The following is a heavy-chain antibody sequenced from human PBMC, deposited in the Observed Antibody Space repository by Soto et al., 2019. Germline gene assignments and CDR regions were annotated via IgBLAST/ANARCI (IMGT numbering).Heavy chain of an antibody. J-gene: IGHJ6*02. D-gene: IGHD3-3*01. Sequence: QVQLVESGGGVVQPGRSLRLSCAASGFTFSSYGMHWVRQAPGKGLEWVAVISYDGSNKYYADSVKGRFTISRDNSKNSLYLQMNRLRAEDTAVYYCAKTRLRFLEWLLSGMDVWGQGTTVTVSS. CDR3: AKTRLRFLEWLLSGMDV. CDR1: GFTFSSYG. CDR2: ISYDGSNK. V-gene: IGHV3-30*18.